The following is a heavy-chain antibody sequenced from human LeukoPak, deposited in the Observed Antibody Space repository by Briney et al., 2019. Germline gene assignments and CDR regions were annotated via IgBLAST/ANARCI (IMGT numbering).Heavy chain of an antibody. J-gene: IGHJ3*02. V-gene: IGHV4-39*07. CDR1: GGSISSSSYY. CDR2: IYYSGST. CDR3: ARGGNAFDI. Sequence: SETLSLTCTVSGGSISSSSYYWGWTRQPPGKGLEWIGSIYYSGSTYYDPSLKSRVTISVDTSKNQFSLKLSSVTAADTAVYYCARGGNAFDIWGQGTMVTVSS. D-gene: IGHD1-26*01.